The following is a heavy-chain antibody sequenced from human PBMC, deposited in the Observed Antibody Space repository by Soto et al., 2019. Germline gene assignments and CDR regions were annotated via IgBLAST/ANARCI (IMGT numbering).Heavy chain of an antibody. CDR1: GYTFTTYP. CDR3: ARKDYYGAGVYYFDH. V-gene: IGHV1-3*01. CDR2: INAANGDT. D-gene: IGHD3-10*01. J-gene: IGHJ4*02. Sequence: ASVKVSCKASGYTFTTYPIHCVRQAPGQRLEWMGWINAANGDTGYSQKFHDRVTFTRDTSATTVYMELSSLTSEDTAVYYCARKDYYGAGVYYFDHWGQGTLVTSPQ.